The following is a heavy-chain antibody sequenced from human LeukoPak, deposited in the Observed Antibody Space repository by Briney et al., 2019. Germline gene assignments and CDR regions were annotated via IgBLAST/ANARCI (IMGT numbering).Heavy chain of an antibody. V-gene: IGHV1-2*02. J-gene: IGHJ6*03. Sequence: GASVKVSCKASGYTFTGHYMHWVRQAPGQGLEWMGWINPNSGGTNYAQKFQGRVTMTRDTSISTAYMELSRLRSDDTAVYYCARDPRIVVVPAPPRGYYYYYMDVWGKGTTVTVSS. CDR1: GYTFTGHY. D-gene: IGHD2-2*01. CDR2: INPNSGGT. CDR3: ARDPRIVVVPAPPRGYYYYYMDV.